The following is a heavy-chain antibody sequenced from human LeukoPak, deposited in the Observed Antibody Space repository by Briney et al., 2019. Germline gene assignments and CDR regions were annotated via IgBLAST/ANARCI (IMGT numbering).Heavy chain of an antibody. CDR2: INHSGST. J-gene: IGHJ6*03. Sequence: SETLSLTCAVYGGSFSGYYWSWIRQPPGKGLEWIGEINHSGSTNYNPSLKSRVTISVDTSKNQFSLKLSSVTAADTAVYYCARASITMVRGAAQNYYYYYMDVWGKGTTVTISS. D-gene: IGHD3-10*01. CDR3: ARASITMVRGAAQNYYYYYMDV. V-gene: IGHV4-34*01. CDR1: GGSFSGYY.